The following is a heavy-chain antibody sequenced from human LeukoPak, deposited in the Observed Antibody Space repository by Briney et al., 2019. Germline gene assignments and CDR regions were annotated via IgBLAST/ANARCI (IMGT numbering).Heavy chain of an antibody. CDR2: ISGSGGST. CDR1: GFTFSSYA. CDR3: ANSPVYYYDSSGFVDP. D-gene: IGHD3-22*01. J-gene: IGHJ5*02. V-gene: IGHV3-23*01. Sequence: PGGSLRLSCAASGFTFSSYAMSWVRQAPGKGLEWVSAISGSGGSTYYADSVKGRFTISRDNSKNTLYLQMNSLRAEDTAVYYCANSPVYYYDSSGFVDPWGQGTLVTVSS.